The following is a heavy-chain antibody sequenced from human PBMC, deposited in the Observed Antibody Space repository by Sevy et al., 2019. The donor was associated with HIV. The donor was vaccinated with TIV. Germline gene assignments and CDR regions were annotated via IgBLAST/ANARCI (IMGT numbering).Heavy chain of an antibody. J-gene: IGHJ4*02. CDR1: GFTFSYYA. D-gene: IGHD3-22*01. Sequence: GGSLRLSCAASGFTFSYYAMHWVRQAPGKGLEWVADLSYDGTNKEYAESVKGRFTISRDNSKNTLYLQMNSLRAEDTAVYYCARDRGYYDSSGFYSRYYFDYWGQGTLVTVSS. CDR2: LSYDGTNK. CDR3: ARDRGYYDSSGFYSRYYFDY. V-gene: IGHV3-30-3*01.